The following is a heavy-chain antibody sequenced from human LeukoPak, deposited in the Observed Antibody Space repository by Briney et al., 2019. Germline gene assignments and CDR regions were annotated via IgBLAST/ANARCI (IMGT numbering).Heavy chain of an antibody. V-gene: IGHV4-31*03. CDR2: IYYSGGT. Sequence: SQTLSLTCTVSGGSISSGVYYWSWIRQHPGKGLEWIGYIYYSGGTYYNPSLKSRVTISVDTSKNQFSLKLSSVTAADTAVYYCARGWTAMVNFDYWGQGTLVTVSS. CDR1: GGSISSGVYY. J-gene: IGHJ4*02. CDR3: ARGWTAMVNFDY. D-gene: IGHD5-18*01.